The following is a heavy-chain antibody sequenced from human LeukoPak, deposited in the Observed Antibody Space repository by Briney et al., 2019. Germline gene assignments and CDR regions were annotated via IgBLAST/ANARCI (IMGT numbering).Heavy chain of an antibody. Sequence: PSETLSLTCSVSGDSVSSTSYYWGWIRQSPGKGLEWIASNLYSVTSYYNPSFMSRITISVDTSNNQLSLRLTSVTAADTAVYYCASSWRGGTYYDGGWGQGTLVTVSS. V-gene: IGHV4-39*01. J-gene: IGHJ4*02. CDR2: NLYSVTS. CDR3: ASSWRGGTYYDGG. CDR1: GDSVSSTSYY. D-gene: IGHD2-15*01.